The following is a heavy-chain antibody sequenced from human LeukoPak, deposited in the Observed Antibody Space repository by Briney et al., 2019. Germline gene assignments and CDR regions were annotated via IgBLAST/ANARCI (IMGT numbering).Heavy chain of an antibody. Sequence: PGGSLRLSCAASGFTFSSYEMNWVRQAPGKGLEWVSYISSSGSTIYYADSVKGRFTISRDNAKHSLYLHMHSRRAEDTAVYYCAGLGITMIGGVWGKGTTVTISS. CDR3: AGLGITMIGGV. D-gene: IGHD3-10*02. CDR1: GFTFSSYE. CDR2: ISSSGSTI. V-gene: IGHV3-48*03. J-gene: IGHJ6*04.